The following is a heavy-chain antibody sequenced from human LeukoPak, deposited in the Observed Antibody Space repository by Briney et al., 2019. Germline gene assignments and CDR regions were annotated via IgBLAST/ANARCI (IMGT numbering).Heavy chain of an antibody. CDR1: GYTFTGYY. CDR3: ARSIAVAGIDYFDY. J-gene: IGHJ4*02. CDR2: INPNSGGT. Sequence: ASVKVSCKASGYTFTGYYMHWVRQAPGQGLEWMGWINPNSGGTNYAQKFQGRVTMTRDTSISTAYMELSRLRSDDTAVYYCARSIAVAGIDYFDYWGQGTLVTVSS. D-gene: IGHD6-19*01. V-gene: IGHV1-2*02.